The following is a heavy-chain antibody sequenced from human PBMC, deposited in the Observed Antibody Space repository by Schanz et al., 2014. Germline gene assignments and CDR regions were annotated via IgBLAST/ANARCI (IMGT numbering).Heavy chain of an antibody. V-gene: IGHV1-18*01. Sequence: QGQLVQSGAEVKKPGASATVSCKASGYTFTNHGISWVRQAPGQGLEWMGWISVYHGHTNYAEKVHGRVTMTTDTSTSTAYMELRSLISDDTAVYYCVRDAGWAFGDYHGMDVWGQGTSVTVSS. J-gene: IGHJ6*02. CDR3: VRDAGWAFGDYHGMDV. D-gene: IGHD3-10*01. CDR2: ISVYHGHT. CDR1: GYTFTNHG.